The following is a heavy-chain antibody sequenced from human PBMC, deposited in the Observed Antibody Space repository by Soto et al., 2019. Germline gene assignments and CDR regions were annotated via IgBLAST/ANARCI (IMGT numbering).Heavy chain of an antibody. D-gene: IGHD2-15*01. J-gene: IGHJ6*02. CDR1: GFTSSSYW. CDR3: ASCSGGSCYSGRYYYGMDV. CDR2: INSDGSST. Sequence: PGGSLRLSCAASGFTSSSYWMHWVRQAPGKGLVWVSHINSDGSSTSYADSVKGRFTISRDNAKNTLYLQMNSLRAEDTAVYYCASCSGGSCYSGRYYYGMDVWGQGTTVTVSS. V-gene: IGHV3-74*01.